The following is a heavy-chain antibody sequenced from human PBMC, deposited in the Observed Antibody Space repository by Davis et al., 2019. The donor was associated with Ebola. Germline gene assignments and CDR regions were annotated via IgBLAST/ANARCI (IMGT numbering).Heavy chain of an antibody. J-gene: IGHJ2*01. D-gene: IGHD6-6*01. CDR1: GDSITSAFFC. CDR3: ARQELSSSSGNWYFDL. V-gene: IGHV4-61*09. Sequence: SETLSLTCSVSGDSITSAFFCWTWVRQPAGKGLEWIGHVYTNGNTKYSSSLESRVTISLDTSKNQFSLTLSSVTAADTAVYYCARQELSSSSGNWYFDLWGRGALVTVSS. CDR2: VYTNGNT.